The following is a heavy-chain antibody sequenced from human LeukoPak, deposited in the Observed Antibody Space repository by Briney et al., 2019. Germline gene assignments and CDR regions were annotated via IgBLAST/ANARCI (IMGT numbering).Heavy chain of an antibody. Sequence: PSQTLSLTCTVSGDSISSGIHYWSWIRQPAGKGLEWIGRIYTSGSTNYNPSLKSRGSISLDTSKNQFSLKLNSVTAADTAVYYCARRRGYSYGYVSGRDYFDYWGQGTLVTVSS. J-gene: IGHJ4*02. CDR3: ARRRGYSYGYVSGRDYFDY. CDR2: IYTSGST. D-gene: IGHD5-18*01. V-gene: IGHV4-61*02. CDR1: GDSISSGIHY.